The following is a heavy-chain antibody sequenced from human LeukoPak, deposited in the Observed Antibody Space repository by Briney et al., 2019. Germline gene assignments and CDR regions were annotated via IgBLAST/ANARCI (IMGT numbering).Heavy chain of an antibody. CDR2: ISSSSSYI. CDR3: ATRDYYDSILT. CDR1: GFTVSSNY. Sequence: PGGSLRLSCAASGFTVSSNYMSRVRQAPGKGLEWVSSISSSSSYIYYADSVKGRFTISRDNAKNSLYLQMNSLRAEDTAVYYCATRDYYDSILTWGQGTLVTVSS. V-gene: IGHV3-21*01. J-gene: IGHJ5*02. D-gene: IGHD3-22*01.